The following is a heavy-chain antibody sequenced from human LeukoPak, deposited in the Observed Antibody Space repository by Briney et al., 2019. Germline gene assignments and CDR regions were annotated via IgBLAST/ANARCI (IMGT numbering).Heavy chain of an antibody. Sequence: XXXXEINHSGSTNYNPSLKSRVTISVDTSKNQFSLKLSSVTAADTAVYYCARVVVVPYYYYGMDVWGKGTTVTVSS. V-gene: IGHV4-34*01. D-gene: IGHD2-15*01. CDR2: INHSGST. CDR3: ARVVVVPYYYYGMDV. J-gene: IGHJ6*04.